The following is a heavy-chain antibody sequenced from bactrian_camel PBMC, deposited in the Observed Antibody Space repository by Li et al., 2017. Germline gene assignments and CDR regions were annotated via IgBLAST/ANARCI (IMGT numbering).Heavy chain of an antibody. CDR3: AARLDICGPSRLLPGSDTY. J-gene: IGHJ4*01. CDR1: GWTYAMYC. D-gene: IGHD2*01. V-gene: IGHV3S53*01. Sequence: VQLVESGGGSVQAGGSLKLSCASSGWTYAMYCTGLFRQAPGKEREGIAVIDRNGVTTYADSVNGRFTISRDNDKGTLYLQMNNLKPEDSAIYYCAARLDICGPSRLLPGSDTYWSQGPRSPSP. CDR2: IDRNGVT.